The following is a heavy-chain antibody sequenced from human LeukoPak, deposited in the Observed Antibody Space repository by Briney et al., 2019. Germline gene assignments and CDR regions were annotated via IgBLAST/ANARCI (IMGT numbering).Heavy chain of an antibody. CDR1: IGSLNSYF. V-gene: IGHV4-4*07. CDR3: ARGKEMTRTSGYYSFDF. Sequence: SETLSLTCTGPIGSLNSYFWSWVRQPAGKGLDLIGRFSDTGRAYYNPSLESRVTISLDTSKNQFSLKVTSVTAADTAVYYCARGKEMTRTSGYYSFDFWGQGTLVSVSS. J-gene: IGHJ4*02. CDR2: FSDTGRA. D-gene: IGHD3-9*01.